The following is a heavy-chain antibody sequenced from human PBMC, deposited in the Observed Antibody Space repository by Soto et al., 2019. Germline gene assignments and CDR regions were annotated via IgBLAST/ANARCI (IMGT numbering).Heavy chain of an antibody. Sequence: EVQLVESGGDLVQPGGSLTLACAASGFTFGSDWMSWGRQPPGKGLEWGANVMGDGSDKYYVDSVKGGFTISRDNAKNSIYLHTNNYRSEDEAVYYCAWVGAPVSLGFDSWGQGTLVTVSS. D-gene: IGHD3-16*01. J-gene: IGHJ4*02. CDR3: AWVGAPVSLGFDS. CDR2: VMGDGSDK. V-gene: IGHV3-7*04. CDR1: GFTFGSDW.